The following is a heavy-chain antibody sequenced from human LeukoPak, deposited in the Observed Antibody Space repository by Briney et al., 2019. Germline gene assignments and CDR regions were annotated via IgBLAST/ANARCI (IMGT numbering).Heavy chain of an antibody. D-gene: IGHD3-10*01. V-gene: IGHV1-69*13. CDR3: ARDTRMVRGVISYYYMDV. CDR2: IIPIFGTA. CDR1: VGTFSSYA. J-gene: IGHJ6*03. Sequence: EASVKVSCKASVGTFSSYAISWVRQAPGQGLEWMGGIIPIFGTANYAQKFQGRVTITADESTSTAYMELSSLRSEDTAVYYCARDTRMVRGVISYYYMDVWGKGTTVTISS.